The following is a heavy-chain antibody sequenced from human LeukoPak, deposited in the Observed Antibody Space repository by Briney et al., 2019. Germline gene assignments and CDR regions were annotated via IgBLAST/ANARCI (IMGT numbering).Heavy chain of an antibody. CDR3: ALSGNTSYYMDV. CDR1: GGTFSSYA. Sequence: SGKVSCKASGGTFSSYAISWVRQAPGQGLEWMGGIIPIFGTANYAQKFQGRVTITTDESTSTAYMELSSLRSEDTAVYYCALSGNTSYYMDVWGKGTTVTVSS. CDR2: IIPIFGTA. V-gene: IGHV1-69*05. J-gene: IGHJ6*03. D-gene: IGHD2-2*01.